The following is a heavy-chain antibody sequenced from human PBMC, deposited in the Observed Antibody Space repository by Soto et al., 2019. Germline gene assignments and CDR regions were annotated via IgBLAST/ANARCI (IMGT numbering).Heavy chain of an antibody. CDR1: GFSLTTGGVG. CDR2: IYWNDDR. CDR3: IYSRASWDYHGLDV. J-gene: IGHJ6*02. V-gene: IGHV2-5*01. D-gene: IGHD2-21*01. Sequence: QFTLKESGPTLVNPTQTLTLTCTFSGFSLTTGGVGVGWIRQPPGRSLEWLAVIYWNDDRRRSPSLENRLTITKDTSKNQVVLTMTNMDPVDTATYYCIYSRASWDYHGLDVWGQGTPVTVSS.